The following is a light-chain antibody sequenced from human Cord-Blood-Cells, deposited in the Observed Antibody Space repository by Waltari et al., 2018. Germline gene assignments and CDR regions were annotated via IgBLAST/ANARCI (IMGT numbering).Light chain of an antibody. CDR3: QQYYSTPLT. J-gene: IGKJ4*01. CDR1: QSVLYSSNNKNY. CDR2: LAS. Sequence: DIVMTQSPDSLAVSLGERATINCKSSQSVLYSSNNKNYLAWYQQKPGQPPKLLIYLASTRKSGVPDRFSGSGSGTDFTLTISSLQAEDVAVYYCQQYYSTPLTFGGGTKVEIK. V-gene: IGKV4-1*01.